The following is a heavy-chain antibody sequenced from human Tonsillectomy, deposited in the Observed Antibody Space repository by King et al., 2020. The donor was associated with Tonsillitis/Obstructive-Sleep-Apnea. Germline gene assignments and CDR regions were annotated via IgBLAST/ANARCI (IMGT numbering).Heavy chain of an antibody. Sequence: VQLQQWGAGLLKPSETLSLTCAVNGGSFSGYYWSWIRQPPGKGLEWIGEINHSGSTNYNPSLKSRVTISVDTSKNQFSLKLSSVTAADTAVYYCAREGLVVVPATDAFDIWGQGTMVTVSS. V-gene: IGHV4-34*01. CDR1: GGSFSGYY. D-gene: IGHD2-2*01. J-gene: IGHJ3*02. CDR3: AREGLVVVPATDAFDI. CDR2: INHSGST.